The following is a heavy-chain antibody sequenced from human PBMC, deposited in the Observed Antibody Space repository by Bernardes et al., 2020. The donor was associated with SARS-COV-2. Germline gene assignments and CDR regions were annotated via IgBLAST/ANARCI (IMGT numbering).Heavy chain of an antibody. Sequence: GGTLRLSCVASGFTFSTCAMSWVRKGPGKGLEWVSDISGPGRTYYADSVKGRFTISRDNSKNTLYLEMNSLRAEDTAVYYCAKELAYGTTWRDYKYYFGMDVWGQGTTVTVSS. D-gene: IGHD2-8*01. CDR2: ISGPGRT. CDR1: GFTFSTCA. J-gene: IGHJ6*02. CDR3: AKELAYGTTWRDYKYYFGMDV. V-gene: IGHV3-23*01.